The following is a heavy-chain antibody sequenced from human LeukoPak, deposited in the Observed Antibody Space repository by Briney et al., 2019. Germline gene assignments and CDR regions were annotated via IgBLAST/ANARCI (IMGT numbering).Heavy chain of an antibody. V-gene: IGHV4-61*08. CDR2: IYYSGST. D-gene: IGHD3-22*01. CDR1: GGSISSGGYY. CDR3: ARHHPPTYYYDSSGYFFDY. J-gene: IGHJ4*02. Sequence: SETLSLTCTVSGGSISSGGYYWSWIRQPPGKGLEWIGYIYYSGSTNYNPTLKSRVTISVDTSKNQFFLKLSSVTAADTAVYYCARHHPPTYYYDSSGYFFDYWGQGTLVTVSS.